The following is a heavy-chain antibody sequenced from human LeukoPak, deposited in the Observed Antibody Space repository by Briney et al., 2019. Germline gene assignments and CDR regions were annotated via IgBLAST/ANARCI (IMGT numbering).Heavy chain of an antibody. V-gene: IGHV1-8*03. Sequence: ATVKVSCKASGYTFTSYDINWVRQATGQGLEWMGWMNPNSGNTGYAQKFQGRVTITRNTSISTAYMELSSLRSEDTAVYYCAREKYYYDSSGYNLWGQGTLVTVSS. CDR2: MNPNSGNT. D-gene: IGHD3-22*01. J-gene: IGHJ4*02. CDR1: GYTFTSYD. CDR3: AREKYYYDSSGYNL.